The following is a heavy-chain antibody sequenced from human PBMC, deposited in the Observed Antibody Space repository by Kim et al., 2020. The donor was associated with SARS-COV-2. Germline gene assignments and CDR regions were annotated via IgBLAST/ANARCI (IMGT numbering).Heavy chain of an antibody. CDR3: ARASHSSGGSWEDYYGMDV. V-gene: IGHV1-18*01. D-gene: IGHD2-15*01. J-gene: IGHJ6*02. Sequence: ASVKVSCKASGYTFTSYGISWVRQAPGQGLEWMGWISAYNGNTNYAQKLQGRVTMTTDTSTSTAYMELRSLRSDDTAVYYCARASHSSGGSWEDYYGMDVWGQGTTVTVSS. CDR2: ISAYNGNT. CDR1: GYTFTSYG.